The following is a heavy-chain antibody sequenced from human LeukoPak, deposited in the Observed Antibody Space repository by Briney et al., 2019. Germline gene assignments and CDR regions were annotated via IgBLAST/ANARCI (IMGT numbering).Heavy chain of an antibody. CDR2: IRSKAYGGTP. J-gene: IGHJ4*02. CDR3: TRVIVATKDY. Sequence: GGSLRLSCTGSGFTFGDYAMNWVRQAPGKGLEWVGFIRSKAYGGTPEYAASVKGRFTISRDDSKSIAYLQMSSLKTEDTAVYYCTRVIVATKDYWGQGTLVTVFS. CDR1: GFTFGDYA. D-gene: IGHD5-12*01. V-gene: IGHV3-49*04.